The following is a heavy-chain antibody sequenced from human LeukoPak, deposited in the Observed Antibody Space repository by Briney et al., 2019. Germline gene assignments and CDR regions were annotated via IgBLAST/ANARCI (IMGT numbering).Heavy chain of an antibody. V-gene: IGHV3-48*01. J-gene: IGHJ4*01. Sequence: GGSLRLSCAASGFSFSTYSMNRVRQAPGKGLEWISYISHSGGAEHYTDSVKGRFTISRDNAKNALYLQMNGLRAEDTAVYFCARDYVFAFDYWSHGTRVTVSS. CDR3: ARDYVFAFDY. CDR2: ISHSGGAE. D-gene: IGHD3-10*02. CDR1: GFSFSTYS.